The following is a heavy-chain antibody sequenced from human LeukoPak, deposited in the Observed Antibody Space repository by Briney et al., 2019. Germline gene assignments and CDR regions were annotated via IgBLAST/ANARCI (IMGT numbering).Heavy chain of an antibody. V-gene: IGHV3-33*01. D-gene: IGHD6-13*01. CDR2: IWYGGSNK. J-gene: IGHJ3*02. CDR1: GFTFSSYG. CDR3: PVTPAGSSAFDI. Sequence: GGALRLFCAASGFTFSSYGVQWVRQAPGKGLGWVAVIWYGGSNKYYEDSVKGRFTISRDNYKKTLYLQVKRLRADDTAVYYCPVTPAGSSAFDIWGQGTMVTVSS.